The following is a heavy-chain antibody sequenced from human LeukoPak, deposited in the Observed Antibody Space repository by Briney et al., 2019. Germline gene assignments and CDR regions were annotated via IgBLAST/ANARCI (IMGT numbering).Heavy chain of an antibody. Sequence: SETLSLTCTVSGGSISSHYWSWIRQPPGKGLEWIGYIYYSGSTNYNPSLKSRVTISVDTSKNQFSLKLSSVTAADTAVYYCARVRDDYGGNSDAFDIWGQGTMVTVSS. D-gene: IGHD4-23*01. J-gene: IGHJ3*02. CDR2: IYYSGST. V-gene: IGHV4-59*08. CDR3: ARVRDDYGGNSDAFDI. CDR1: GGSISSHY.